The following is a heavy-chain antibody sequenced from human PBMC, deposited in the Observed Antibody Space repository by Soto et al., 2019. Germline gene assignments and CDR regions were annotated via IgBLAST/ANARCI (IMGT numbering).Heavy chain of an antibody. CDR1: GGSISSYY. D-gene: IGHD3-10*01. CDR2: IYYSGST. Sequence: QVQLQESGPGLVKPSETLSLTCTVSGGSISSYYWSWIRQPPGKGLEWIGYIYYSGSTNYNPSLKSRVTISVDTSKNQFSLKLSSVTAADTAVYYCARDKSFAPPAGGMDVWGQGTTVTVSS. J-gene: IGHJ6*02. V-gene: IGHV4-59*01. CDR3: ARDKSFAPPAGGMDV.